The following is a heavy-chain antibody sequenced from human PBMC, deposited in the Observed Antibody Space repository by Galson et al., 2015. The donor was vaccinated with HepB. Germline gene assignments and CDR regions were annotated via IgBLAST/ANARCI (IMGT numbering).Heavy chain of an antibody. Sequence: SETLSLTCTVSGGSISSYYWSWIRQPAGKGLEWIGRIYTSGSTNYNPSLKSRVTMSVDTSKNQFSLKLSSVTAADTAVYYCARDRTLTDFWSGYYYGMDVWGQGTTVTVSS. V-gene: IGHV4-4*07. CDR1: GGSISSYY. D-gene: IGHD3-3*01. J-gene: IGHJ6*02. CDR2: IYTSGST. CDR3: ARDRTLTDFWSGYYYGMDV.